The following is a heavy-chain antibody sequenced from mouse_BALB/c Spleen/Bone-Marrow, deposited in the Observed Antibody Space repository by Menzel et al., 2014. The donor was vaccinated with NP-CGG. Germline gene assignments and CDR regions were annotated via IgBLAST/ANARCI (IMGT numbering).Heavy chain of an antibody. V-gene: IGHV1-7*01. CDR1: GYTFTSYW. J-gene: IGHJ2*01. CDR3: ARGATVVARYFDS. D-gene: IGHD1-1*01. CDR2: INPSTGYT. Sequence: VQLQQSGAELAKPGASVMMSCKASGYTFTSYWMHWVKQRPGQALEWIGYINPSTGYTEFNRKFKDKATLTADKSSSTAYMQLSSLTSEDSAVYYCARGATVVARYFDSWGQGTTLTVSS.